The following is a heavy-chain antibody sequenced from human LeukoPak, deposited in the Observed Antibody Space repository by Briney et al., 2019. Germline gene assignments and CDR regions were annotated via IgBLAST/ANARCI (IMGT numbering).Heavy chain of an antibody. Sequence: GGSLRLSCAASGFTVSSNYMSWVRQAPGKGLEWVSVIYSGGSTYYADSVKGRFTISRDNSKNTLYLQMKNLGVEHTAVYYCAKGLHGGVGYGVDVWGQGTTVSVSS. CDR1: GFTVSSNY. J-gene: IGHJ6*02. D-gene: IGHD3-16*01. V-gene: IGHV3-53*01. CDR2: IYSGGST. CDR3: AKGLHGGVGYGVDV.